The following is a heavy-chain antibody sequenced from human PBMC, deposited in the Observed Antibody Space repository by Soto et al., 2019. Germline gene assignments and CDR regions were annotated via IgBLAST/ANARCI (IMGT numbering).Heavy chain of an antibody. D-gene: IGHD2-21*02. J-gene: IGHJ4*02. V-gene: IGHV3-7*01. CDR1: GFSFGNYY. CDR3: AREVTPYD. CDR2: IKQDGSET. Sequence: EVQLVESGGGLVQPGGSLRLSCAASGFSFGNYYMTWVRQAPGKGLEWVANIKQDGSETYYVDSVKGRFTISRDNAKNSLYLQMNSLTDEDTAVYYCAREVTPYDWGQGTLVTVSS.